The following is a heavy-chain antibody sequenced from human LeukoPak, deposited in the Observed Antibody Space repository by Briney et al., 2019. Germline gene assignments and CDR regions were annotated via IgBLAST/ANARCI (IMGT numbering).Heavy chain of an antibody. CDR1: GFTVSGYW. D-gene: IGHD2-2*01. Sequence: GGSLRLSCAASGFTVSGYWLHWVRQAPGKGLVWVARISTDGSYTSYADCVKGRFTISRDNAKNTVYLQMSSLRAEDTAIYYCARICSTTDCLISAWGQGTLATVSS. CDR2: ISTDGSYT. CDR3: ARICSTTDCLISA. J-gene: IGHJ4*02. V-gene: IGHV3-74*01.